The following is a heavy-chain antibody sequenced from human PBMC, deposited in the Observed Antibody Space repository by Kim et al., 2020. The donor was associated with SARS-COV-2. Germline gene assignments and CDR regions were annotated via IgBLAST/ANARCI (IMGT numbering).Heavy chain of an antibody. Sequence: GGSLRLSCAASGFTFTDYFMSWIRQAPGKGLEWVAYISSSGSTIFYADSVKGRFIISRDNAMNSVSLQMNSLRAEDTAVYYFARDIWDSGSEREPSWGQG. V-gene: IGHV3-11*04. D-gene: IGHD1-1*01. CDR1: GFTFTDYF. CDR2: ISSSGSTI. J-gene: IGHJ5*02. CDR3: ARDIWDSGSEREPS.